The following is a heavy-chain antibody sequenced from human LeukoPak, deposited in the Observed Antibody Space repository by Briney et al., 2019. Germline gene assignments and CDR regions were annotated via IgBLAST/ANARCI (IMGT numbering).Heavy chain of an antibody. V-gene: IGHV4-39*07. CDR2: IYYSGST. J-gene: IGHJ4*02. Sequence: SETLSLTCTVSGGSISSSSYYWGWIRQPPGKGLEWIGSIYYSGSTYYNPPLKSRVTISVDTSKNQFSLKLSSVTAADTAVYYCARVTDSGWYYFDYWGQGTLVTVSS. CDR1: GGSISSSSYY. CDR3: ARVTDSGWYYFDY. D-gene: IGHD6-19*01.